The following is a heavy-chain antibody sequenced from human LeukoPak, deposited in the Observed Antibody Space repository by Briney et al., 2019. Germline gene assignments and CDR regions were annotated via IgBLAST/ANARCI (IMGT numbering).Heavy chain of an antibody. Sequence: PGGSLRLSCAASGFTFSSYAMSWVRQAPGKGLEWVSAISGSGGSTYYADSVKGRFTISKENSKNTLLLQMNSLRAEDTAVYFCARDRGDWLSSLDSWGQGTLVTVSS. J-gene: IGHJ4*02. D-gene: IGHD3/OR15-3a*01. CDR3: ARDRGDWLSSLDS. CDR2: ISGSGGST. CDR1: GFTFSSYA. V-gene: IGHV3-23*01.